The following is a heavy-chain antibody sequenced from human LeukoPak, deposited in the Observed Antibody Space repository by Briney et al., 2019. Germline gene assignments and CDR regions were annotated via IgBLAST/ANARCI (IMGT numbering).Heavy chain of an antibody. CDR1: GGTFSSYA. V-gene: IGHV1-69*13. CDR3: ASRGYSYGYNWFGP. Sequence: ASVKVSCKASGGTFSSYAISWVRQAPGQGLEWMGGIIPIFGTANYAQKFQGRVTITADESTSTAYMELSSLRSEDTAVYYCASRGYSYGYNWFGPWGQRTLVTVSS. J-gene: IGHJ5*02. CDR2: IIPIFGTA. D-gene: IGHD5-18*01.